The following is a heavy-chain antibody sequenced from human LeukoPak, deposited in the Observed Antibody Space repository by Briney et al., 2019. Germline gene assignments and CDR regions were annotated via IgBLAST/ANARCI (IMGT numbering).Heavy chain of an antibody. V-gene: IGHV1-18*01. J-gene: IGHJ4*02. CDR2: ISAYNGNT. CDR1: GYTFTRYG. CDR3: ARGGILTGYYTHLFDY. D-gene: IGHD3-9*01. Sequence: ASVKVSCKASGYTFTRYGISWVRQAPGQGPEWMGWISAYNGNTNYAQKLQGRVTMTTDTSTSTAYMELRSLRSDDTAVYYCARGGILTGYYTHLFDYWGQGTLVTVSS.